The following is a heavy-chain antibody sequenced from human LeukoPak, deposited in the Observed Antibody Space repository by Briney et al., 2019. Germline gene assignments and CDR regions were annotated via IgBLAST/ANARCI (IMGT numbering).Heavy chain of an antibody. CDR1: GFTFSSYD. Sequence: GGSLRLSCAASGFTFSSYDMHWVRQSPEKILEWVSTIGTAGDTYYLDSVRGRFTISRENARNSFYLQMDSLRAEDTAVYFCARDDGYWGQGTLVTVSS. CDR3: ARDDGY. CDR2: IGTAGDT. J-gene: IGHJ4*02. V-gene: IGHV3-13*01.